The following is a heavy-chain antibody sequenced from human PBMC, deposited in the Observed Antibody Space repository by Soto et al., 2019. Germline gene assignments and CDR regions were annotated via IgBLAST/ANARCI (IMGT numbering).Heavy chain of an antibody. Sequence: PSETLSLTCTVSGGTISSGGYYWRWIRQHPGKGLEWIGYIYYSGSTYYNPSLKSRVTISVDTSKNQFSLKLSSVTAADTAVYYCARFSMIAAAGWVDYWGQGTLVTVSS. CDR3: ARFSMIAAAGWVDY. D-gene: IGHD6-13*01. CDR2: IYYSGST. V-gene: IGHV4-31*03. J-gene: IGHJ4*02. CDR1: GGTISSGGYY.